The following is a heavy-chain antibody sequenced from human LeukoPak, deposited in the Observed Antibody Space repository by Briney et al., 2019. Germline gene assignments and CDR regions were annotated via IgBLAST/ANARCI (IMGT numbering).Heavy chain of an antibody. D-gene: IGHD3-10*01. J-gene: IGHJ4*02. CDR3: AKDTSSSGSYFDY. V-gene: IGHV3-23*01. CDR2: ISGRGGST. Sequence: GGSLRLSCVAFGFTFSNYAISWVRQAPGKGLEWVSAISGRGGSTYYVDSVKGRFTISRDNSKNTLYLQMNSLRAEDTAVYYCAKDTSSSGSYFDYWGQGTLVTVSS. CDR1: GFTFSNYA.